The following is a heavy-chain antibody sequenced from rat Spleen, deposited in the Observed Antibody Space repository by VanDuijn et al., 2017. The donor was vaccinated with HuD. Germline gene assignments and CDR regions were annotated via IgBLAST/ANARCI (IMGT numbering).Heavy chain of an antibody. CDR2: INSAGST. D-gene: IGHD1-3*01. Sequence: EVQLQESGPGLVKPSQSLSLTCSVTDYSITSSYQWNWIREFPGNKLEWMGYINSAGSTNYNPSLKSRISITRDTSRNQFFLQVNSVTTEDTATYYCAKTTVAYYYVMDVWGQGASVTVSS. CDR3: AKTTVAYYYVMDV. V-gene: IGHV3-3*01. J-gene: IGHJ4*01. CDR1: DYSITSSYQ.